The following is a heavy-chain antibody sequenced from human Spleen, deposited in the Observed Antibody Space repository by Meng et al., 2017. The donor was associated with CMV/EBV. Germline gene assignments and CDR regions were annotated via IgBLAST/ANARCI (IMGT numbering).Heavy chain of an antibody. V-gene: IGHV1-8*03. J-gene: IGHJ4*02. D-gene: IGHD6-6*01. CDR3: ARAFWEAAPDY. CDR2: MNPNSGNT. Sequence: ASVKVSCKTSGGTFSNYAISWVRQAPGQGLEWVGWMNPNSGNTGYAQKFQGRVTITRNTSISTAYMELSRLRSDDTAVYYCARAFWEAAPDYWGQGTLVTVSS. CDR1: GGTFSNYA.